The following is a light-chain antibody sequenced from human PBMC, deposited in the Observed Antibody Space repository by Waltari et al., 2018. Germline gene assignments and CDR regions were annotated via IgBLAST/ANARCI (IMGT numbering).Light chain of an antibody. CDR1: SSNIGSNY. J-gene: IGLJ2*01. Sequence: QSVLPQPPSASGTPGQRVTISCSGSSSNIGSNYVSWYQQLPGTAPKLLIYRNNQRPSGGPDRFSGSKSGTSASLAISGLRSEDEADYYCAAWDDSLSGPGVFGGGTKLTVL. CDR2: RNN. CDR3: AAWDDSLSGPGV. V-gene: IGLV1-47*01.